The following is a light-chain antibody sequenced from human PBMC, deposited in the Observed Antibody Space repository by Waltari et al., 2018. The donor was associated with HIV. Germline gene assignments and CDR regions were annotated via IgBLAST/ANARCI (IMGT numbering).Light chain of an antibody. Sequence: QSVLTQPPSASGAPGQRVTISCSGSSSNIGSNTVNWYQQLPGRAPKFLTYGNKQRASGVPDRFSGSKSGTSASLAISGLQSEDEADYYCAAWEDSLKGPVFGGGTKLTVL. J-gene: IGLJ3*02. CDR2: GNK. V-gene: IGLV1-44*01. CDR3: AAWEDSLKGPV. CDR1: SSNIGSNT.